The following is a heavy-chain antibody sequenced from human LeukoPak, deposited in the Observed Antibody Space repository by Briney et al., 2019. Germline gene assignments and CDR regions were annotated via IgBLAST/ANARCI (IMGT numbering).Heavy chain of an antibody. CDR1: GGSISSYY. Sequence: SETLSLTCTVSGGSISSYYWNWIRQPPGKGLEWIGYIYYSGTTNYNPSLKSRVSMSVDTSKNQFSLKLSSVTAADTAVYYCARCIREFYYYMDVWGKGTTVTVSS. CDR3: ARCIREFYYYMDV. CDR2: IYYSGTT. J-gene: IGHJ6*03. D-gene: IGHD3-10*01. V-gene: IGHV4-59*08.